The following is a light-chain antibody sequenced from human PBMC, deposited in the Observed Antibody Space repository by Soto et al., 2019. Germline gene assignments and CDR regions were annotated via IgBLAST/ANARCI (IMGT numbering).Light chain of an antibody. CDR2: EVS. J-gene: IGLJ2*01. CDR3: SSYTTSSTVA. V-gene: IGLV2-14*01. CDR1: SSDIGGYNY. Sequence: QSALTQSASVSGSPGQSITISCTGTSSDIGGYNYVSWYQQHPDKDPKLMIFEVSNRPSGVSNRFSGSKSGNTASLTISGLLPEDEADYYCSSYTTSSTVAFGGGTKLTVL.